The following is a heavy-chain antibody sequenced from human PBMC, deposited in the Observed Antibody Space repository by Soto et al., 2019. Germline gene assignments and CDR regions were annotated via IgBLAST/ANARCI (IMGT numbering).Heavy chain of an antibody. V-gene: IGHV4-59*01. J-gene: IGHJ4*02. Sequence: QVQLQESGPGLVKPSETLSLTCTVSGGSISRYYWSWIRQPPGKGLEWIEYIYYSGSTNYNPSLKSRVTTSVDTSKIPFPLKLSSVTAAVTAVYYCARSPGFVVGELSNWGQGSLVTVSS. CDR3: ARSPGFVVGELSN. CDR1: GGSISRYY. D-gene: IGHD3-10*01. CDR2: IYYSGST.